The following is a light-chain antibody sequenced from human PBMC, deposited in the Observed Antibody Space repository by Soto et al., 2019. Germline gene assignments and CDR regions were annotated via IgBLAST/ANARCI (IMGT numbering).Light chain of an antibody. CDR2: AAS. V-gene: IGKV1-39*01. CDR1: QSISSY. CDR3: QQSYSTPYT. J-gene: IGKJ1*01. Sequence: DIQMTQSPSSLSASVGDRVTITCRASQSISSYLNWYQQKPGKAPKLLIYAASSLQSGVPSRFSGSGSGTDFTLTIISLQPEDFATYYCQQSYSTPYTFGQGTKVEIK.